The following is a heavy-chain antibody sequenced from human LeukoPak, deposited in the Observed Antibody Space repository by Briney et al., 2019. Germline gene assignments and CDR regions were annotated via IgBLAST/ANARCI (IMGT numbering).Heavy chain of an antibody. Sequence: GGSLRLSCAASGFTFDDYAVHWVRQAPGKGLEWVSGISWNSGSIGYADSVKGRFTISRDNAKNSLYLQMNSLRAEDTALYYCAKGSITMVRGVTNIFDYWGQGTLVTVSS. D-gene: IGHD3-10*01. CDR1: GFTFDDYA. V-gene: IGHV3-9*01. J-gene: IGHJ4*02. CDR2: ISWNSGSI. CDR3: AKGSITMVRGVTNIFDY.